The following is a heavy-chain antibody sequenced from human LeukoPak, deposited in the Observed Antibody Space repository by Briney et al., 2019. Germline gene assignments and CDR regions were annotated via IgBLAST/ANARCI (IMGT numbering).Heavy chain of an antibody. CDR3: ASQRKTGEPYYFDY. V-gene: IGHV4-39*02. Sequence: PSETLSLTCNVTGGSISSSYYYWGWIRQPPGEGLEWIGSIYYSGSTYYNPSLKSRATISVDTSKNHFSLELNSVTAADTAVYYCASQRKTGEPYYFDYWGQGTLVTVSS. CDR2: IYYSGST. D-gene: IGHD7-27*01. J-gene: IGHJ4*02. CDR1: GGSISSSYYY.